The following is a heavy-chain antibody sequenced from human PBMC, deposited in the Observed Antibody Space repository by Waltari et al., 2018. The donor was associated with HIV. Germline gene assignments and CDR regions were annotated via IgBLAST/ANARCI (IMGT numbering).Heavy chain of an antibody. CDR2: IWFDGGKK. CDR1: GFSFSDSG. J-gene: IGHJ4*02. Sequence: QVQVVESGGGVVQPGTSLRLSCEASGFSFSDSGMHWVRQAPGKGLEWVAVIWFDGGKKVFADSGKGRFTISRDNSKNTVELHMNSVTAEDTAVYYCARASPEGGYLDYWGQGTLVTVSS. CDR3: ARASPEGGYLDY. V-gene: IGHV3-33*01. D-gene: IGHD2-15*01.